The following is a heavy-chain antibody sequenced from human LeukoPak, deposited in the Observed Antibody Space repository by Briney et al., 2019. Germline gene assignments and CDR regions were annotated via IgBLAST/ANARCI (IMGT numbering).Heavy chain of an antibody. CDR1: GFTFSSYS. CDR2: ISSSSSTI. J-gene: IGHJ6*02. Sequence: GGSLRLSCAASGFTFSSYSMNWVRQAPGKGLEWVSYISSSSSTIYYADSVKGRFTISRDNAKNSLYLQMNSLRAEDTAVYYCAREDTAMWGYYYGMDVWGQGTTVTVSS. V-gene: IGHV3-48*04. CDR3: AREDTAMWGYYYGMDV. D-gene: IGHD5-18*01.